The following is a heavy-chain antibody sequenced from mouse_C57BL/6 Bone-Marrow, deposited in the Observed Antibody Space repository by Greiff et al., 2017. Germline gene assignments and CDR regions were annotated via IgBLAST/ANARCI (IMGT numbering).Heavy chain of an antibody. J-gene: IGHJ1*03. D-gene: IGHD1-1*01. V-gene: IGHV5-9*01. CDR2: ISGGGGNT. CDR1: GFTFSSYT. CDR3: SRQVTTVLATKYFDV. Sequence: EVMLVESGGGLVKPGGSLKLSCAASGFTFSSYTMSWVRQTPEKRLQWVAAISGGGGNTYYPDSVKGRFTIAIDNDKNILYLQMSSLRSEDTALYYWSRQVTTVLATKYFDVWGTGTTVTVSS.